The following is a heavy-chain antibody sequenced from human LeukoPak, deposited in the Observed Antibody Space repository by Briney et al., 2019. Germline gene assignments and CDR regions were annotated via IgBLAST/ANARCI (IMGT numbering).Heavy chain of an antibody. Sequence: SETLSLTCAVYGGSFSGYYWSWIRQPPGKGLEWIGEINHSGSTNYNPSLKSRVTISVDTSKNQFSLKLSSVTAADTAVYYCARLVVVAVLDYWAREPWSPSPQ. J-gene: IGHJ4*02. D-gene: IGHD2-15*01. CDR3: ARLVVVAVLDY. V-gene: IGHV4-34*01. CDR2: INHSGST. CDR1: GGSFSGYY.